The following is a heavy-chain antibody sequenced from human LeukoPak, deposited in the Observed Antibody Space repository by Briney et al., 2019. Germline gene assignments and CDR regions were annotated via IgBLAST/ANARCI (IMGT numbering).Heavy chain of an antibody. CDR3: ARVLDLSKRGLDAFDI. J-gene: IGHJ3*02. Sequence: PSETLSLTCTVSGGSISSYYWSWIRQPPGKGLEWIGYIYYSGSTNCIPSLKSRVTISVDTSKKQFSLKLSSATAADTAVYYCARVLDLSKRGLDAFDIWGQGTMVTVSS. V-gene: IGHV4-59*01. D-gene: IGHD3-16*01. CDR1: GGSISSYY. CDR2: IYYSGST.